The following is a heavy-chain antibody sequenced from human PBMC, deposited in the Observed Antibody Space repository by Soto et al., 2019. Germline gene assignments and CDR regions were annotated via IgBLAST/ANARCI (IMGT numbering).Heavy chain of an antibody. CDR2: VMPTSGAG. J-gene: IGHJ6*02. D-gene: IGHD1-26*01. CDR3: AGTRGCSEAMEA. V-gene: IGHV1-69*01. CDR1: GGAFRNYA. Sequence: HVQLVQSGAEVKKPGSSVKVSCTDSGGAFRNYAVTWVRQDPGQGLEWMGAVMPTSGAGVYAQKFQGRLTGFAADSKDPAFLNMRSLTSEDAAIYYCAGTRGCSEAMEAWGPGTTLTVSS.